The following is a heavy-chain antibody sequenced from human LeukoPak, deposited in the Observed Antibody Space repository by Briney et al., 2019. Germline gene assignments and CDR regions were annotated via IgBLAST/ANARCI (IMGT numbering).Heavy chain of an antibody. CDR2: IIPIFGIA. J-gene: IGHJ4*02. CDR1: GGTFSSYA. V-gene: IGHV1-69*04. Sequence: GASVKVSCKASGGTFSSYAISWVRQAPGQGLEWMGRIIPIFGIANYAQKFQGRVTITADKSTSTAYMGLSSLRSEATAVYYCARDNATVVPGDFDYWGQGTLVTVSS. D-gene: IGHD4-23*01. CDR3: ARDNATVVPGDFDY.